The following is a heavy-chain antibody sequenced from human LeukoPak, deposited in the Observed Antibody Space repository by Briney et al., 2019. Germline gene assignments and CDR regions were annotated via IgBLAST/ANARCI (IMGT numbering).Heavy chain of an antibody. CDR3: VRDAKNRDGHGFYSFGD. J-gene: IGHJ4*02. V-gene: IGHV1-2*02. Sequence: GASVKVSCKASGYAFTNFYLHWVRQAPGEGLEWMGWINYDSGGTNHAQKFQDRVTMTRDMSISTVYMEVRGLTSDDTAMYFCVRDAKNRDGHGFYSFGDWGQGTLVAVSS. CDR1: GYAFTNFY. D-gene: IGHD2-15*01. CDR2: INYDSGGT.